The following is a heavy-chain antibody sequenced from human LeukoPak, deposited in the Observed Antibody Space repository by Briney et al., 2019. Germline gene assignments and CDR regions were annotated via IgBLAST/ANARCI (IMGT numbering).Heavy chain of an antibody. J-gene: IGHJ5*02. Sequence: GGSLRLSCAASGFTFSSSHMNWVRQAPGKGLEWIGYIDGSSSPIHYADSVKGRFTISRDNARNSVYLQMNSLRDEDTAVYYCAGQRCSSTSCYARWFDPWGQGTLVTVSS. V-gene: IGHV3-48*02. CDR2: IDGSSSPI. CDR3: AGQRCSSTSCYARWFDP. CDR1: GFTFSSSH. D-gene: IGHD2-2*01.